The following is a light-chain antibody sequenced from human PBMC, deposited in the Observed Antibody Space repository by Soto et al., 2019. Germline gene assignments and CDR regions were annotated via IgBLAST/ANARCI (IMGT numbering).Light chain of an antibody. CDR3: SSYAGSNTPYV. Sequence: QSVLTQPPSASGSPGQSVTISCTGTSSDVGGYNYVSWYQQHPGKAPKLLIYEVSTRPSGVPDRFSGSKSGNTASLTVSGLQAEDEAEYYCSSYAGSNTPYVFGTGTQLTVL. V-gene: IGLV2-8*01. CDR2: EVS. CDR1: SSDVGGYNY. J-gene: IGLJ1*01.